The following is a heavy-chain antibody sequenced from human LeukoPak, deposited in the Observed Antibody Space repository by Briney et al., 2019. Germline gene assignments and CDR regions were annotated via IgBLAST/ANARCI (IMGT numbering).Heavy chain of an antibody. V-gene: IGHV4-59*01. CDR1: GGSMSSYY. CDR2: IYYSGST. J-gene: IGHJ6*02. CDR3: ARDGRAYHYGMDV. Sequence: SETLSLTCTVSGGSMSSYYWSWIRQPPGKGLEWIGYIYYSGSTDYNPSLKSRVTISLDTSKNQFSLNLSSVTAADTAVYYCARDGRAYHYGMDVWGQGTTVTVSS.